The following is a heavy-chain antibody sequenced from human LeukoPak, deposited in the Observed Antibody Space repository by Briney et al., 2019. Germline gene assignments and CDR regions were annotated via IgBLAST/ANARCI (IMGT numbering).Heavy chain of an antibody. V-gene: IGHV3-23*01. Sequence: GGSLRLSCVASGFTFSSHGMDWVRQAPGMGLEWVSGVSPSGDITYYADSVKGQFAISRDNSRNTVNFQLNSLRADDTAVYYCAKDSDWGRFDLWGRGTLVTVSS. D-gene: IGHD7-27*01. J-gene: IGHJ2*01. CDR2: VSPSGDIT. CDR1: GFTFSSHG. CDR3: AKDSDWGRFDL.